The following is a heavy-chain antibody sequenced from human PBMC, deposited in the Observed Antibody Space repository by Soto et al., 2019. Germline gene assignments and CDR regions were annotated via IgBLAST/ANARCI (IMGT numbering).Heavy chain of an antibody. J-gene: IGHJ4*02. D-gene: IGHD5-18*01. Sequence: ASVKVSCKASVYTFTGYYMHWVRQAPGQGLVWMGWINPHSGGTNYAPKFQGRVTMTRDTSISTVYMELTRLTSDDTAVYYCARDSGAAMAWGYFDYWGQGTLVTV. CDR2: INPHSGGT. CDR1: VYTFTGYY. CDR3: ARDSGAAMAWGYFDY. V-gene: IGHV1-2*02.